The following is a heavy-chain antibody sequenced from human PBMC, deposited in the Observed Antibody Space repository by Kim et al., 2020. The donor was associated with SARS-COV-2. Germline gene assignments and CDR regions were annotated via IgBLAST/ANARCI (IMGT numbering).Heavy chain of an antibody. CDR1: GFTFSSYS. V-gene: IGHV3-21*01. J-gene: IGHJ5*02. Sequence: GGSLRLSCAASGFTFSSYSMNWVRQAPGKGLEWVSSISSSSSYIYYADSVKGRFTISRDNAKNSLYLQMNSLRAEDTAVYYCARDGRAIVVVYNWFDPWGQGTLVTVSS. CDR2: ISSSSSYI. D-gene: IGHD2-15*01. CDR3: ARDGRAIVVVYNWFDP.